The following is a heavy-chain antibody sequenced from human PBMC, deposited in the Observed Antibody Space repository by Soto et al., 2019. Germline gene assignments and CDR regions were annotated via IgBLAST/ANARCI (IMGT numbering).Heavy chain of an antibody. CDR2: IYSGSST. V-gene: IGHV3-66*04. J-gene: IGHJ4*02. D-gene: IGHD3-10*01. CDR3: ARRLGSGSYHFDY. Sequence: GGSLRLSCAASGFTFSSYAMSWVRQAPGKGLEWVSFIYSGSSTYYADSVKGRFTISRDNSKNTLYLQMNSLRAEDTAVYYCARRLGSGSYHFDYWGQGALVTVSS. CDR1: GFTFSSYA.